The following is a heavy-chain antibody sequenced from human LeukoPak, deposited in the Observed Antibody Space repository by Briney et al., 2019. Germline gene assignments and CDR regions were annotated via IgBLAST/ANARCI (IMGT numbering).Heavy chain of an antibody. J-gene: IGHJ5*02. CDR3: AGSSIAARRGWFDP. CDR2: ITPIFGTA. D-gene: IGHD6-6*01. CDR1: GGTFSSYA. Sequence: SVKVSCKASGGTFSSYAISWVRQAPGQGLEWMGGITPIFGTANYAQKFQGRVTITTDESTSTAYMELSSLRSEDTAVYYCAGSSIAARRGWFDPWGQGTLVTVSS. V-gene: IGHV1-69*05.